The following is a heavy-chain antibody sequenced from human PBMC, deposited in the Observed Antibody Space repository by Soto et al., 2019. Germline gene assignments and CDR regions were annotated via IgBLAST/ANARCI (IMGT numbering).Heavy chain of an antibody. CDR2: ISSSSYI. Sequence: GGSLRLSCAASGFTFSSYSMNWVRQAPGKGLEWVSSISSSSYIYYADSVKGRFTISRDNAKNSLYLQMNSLRAEDTAVYYCARLGYCSGGSCHPVHYYYGMDVWGQGTTVTVSS. CDR3: ARLGYCSGGSCHPVHYYYGMDV. V-gene: IGHV3-21*01. J-gene: IGHJ6*02. CDR1: GFTFSSYS. D-gene: IGHD2-15*01.